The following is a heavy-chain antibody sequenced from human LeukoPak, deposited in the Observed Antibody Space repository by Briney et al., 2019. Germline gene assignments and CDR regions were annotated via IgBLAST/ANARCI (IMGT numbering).Heavy chain of an antibody. D-gene: IGHD3-3*01. CDR2: IYYSGST. CDR3: ARAPITIFGVVSYYFDY. V-gene: IGHV4-61*01. CDR1: GGSISSGSYY. Sequence: PSETLSLTCTVSGGSISSGSYYWSWIRQPPGKGLEWIGDIYYSGSTNYNPSLKSRVTISVDTSKNQFSLKLSSVTAADTAVYYCARAPITIFGVVSYYFDYWGQGTLVTVSS. J-gene: IGHJ4*02.